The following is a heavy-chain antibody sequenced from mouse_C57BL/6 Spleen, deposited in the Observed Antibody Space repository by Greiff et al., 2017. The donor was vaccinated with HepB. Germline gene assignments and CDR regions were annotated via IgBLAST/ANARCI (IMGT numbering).Heavy chain of an antibody. D-gene: IGHD2-4*01. Sequence: EVQLQQSGPGLVKPSQSLSLTCSVTGYSITSGYYWNWIRQFPGNKLEWMGYISYDGSNNYNPSLKNRISITRDTSKNQFFLKLNSVTTEDTATYYCARERYDYDTYAMDYWGQGTSVTVSS. CDR3: ARERYDYDTYAMDY. J-gene: IGHJ4*01. V-gene: IGHV3-6*01. CDR1: GYSITSGYY. CDR2: ISYDGSN.